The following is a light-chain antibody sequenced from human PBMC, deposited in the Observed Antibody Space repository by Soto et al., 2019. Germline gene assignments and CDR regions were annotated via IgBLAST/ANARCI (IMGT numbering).Light chain of an antibody. CDR1: QSISSW. CDR2: KAS. V-gene: IGKV1-5*03. J-gene: IGKJ1*01. CDR3: QQYNDNWT. Sequence: DIQMTQSPSTLSASVGDRVTITCRASQSISSWLAWYQQKPGKAPKLLIYKASTLQSGVPSRFSDRGSGTELTLAISSLQPDDSATYYCQQYNDNWTFGQGTKVEIK.